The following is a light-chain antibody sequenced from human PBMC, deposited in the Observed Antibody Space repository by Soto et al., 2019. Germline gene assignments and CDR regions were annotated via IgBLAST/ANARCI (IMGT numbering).Light chain of an antibody. CDR2: DAS. CDR3: QQYNYFWA. Sequence: DSQMTQSPSTLSASVGDRVTITCRASQSISSWLAWYQQKPGKAPKLLIYDASNLESGVPSRFSGGGSGTEFSLTISSLQPDDFATYYCQQYNYFWAFGQGTKVDSK. CDR1: QSISSW. J-gene: IGKJ1*01. V-gene: IGKV1-5*01.